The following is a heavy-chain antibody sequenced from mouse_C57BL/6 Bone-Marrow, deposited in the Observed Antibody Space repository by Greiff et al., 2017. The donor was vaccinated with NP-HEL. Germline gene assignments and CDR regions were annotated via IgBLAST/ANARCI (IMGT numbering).Heavy chain of an antibody. CDR1: GFTFSDYG. CDR3: ARPLGRGFDC. V-gene: IGHV5-17*01. J-gene: IGHJ2*01. CDR2: ISSGSSTI. D-gene: IGHD4-1*01. Sequence: EVHLVESGGGLVKPGGSLKLSCAASGFTFSDYGMHWVRQAPEKGLEWVADISSGSSTIYYADTVKGRFTISRDNAKNTLFLQMTSLRSEDTAMYYCARPLGRGFDCWGKGTTLTVSS.